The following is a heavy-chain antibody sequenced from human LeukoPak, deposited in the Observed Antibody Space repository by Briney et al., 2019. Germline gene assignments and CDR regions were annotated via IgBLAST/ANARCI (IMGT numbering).Heavy chain of an antibody. J-gene: IGHJ4*02. CDR3: AKTRGVWGWFGEFTIEGVYYFDY. V-gene: IGHV1-8*01. CDR2: MNPNSGNT. CDR1: GYTFTSYD. D-gene: IGHD3-10*01. Sequence: GASVKVSCKASGYTFTSYDINWVRQATGQGLEWMGWMNPNSGNTGYAQKFQGRVTMTRNTSISTAYMELSSLRSEDTAVYYCAKTRGVWGWFGEFTIEGVYYFDYWGQGTLVTVSS.